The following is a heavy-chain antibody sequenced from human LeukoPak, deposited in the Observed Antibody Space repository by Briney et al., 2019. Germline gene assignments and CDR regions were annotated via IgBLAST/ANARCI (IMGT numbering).Heavy chain of an antibody. CDR3: ARPSGLIAASPFDY. CDR2: IYPGDSDT. J-gene: IGHJ4*02. D-gene: IGHD6-13*01. Sequence: WIRQPPGKGLEWIGYIYPGDSDTRYSPSFQGQVTISADKSISTAYLQWSSLKASDTAMYYCARPSGLIAASPFDYWGQGTLVTVSS. V-gene: IGHV5-51*01.